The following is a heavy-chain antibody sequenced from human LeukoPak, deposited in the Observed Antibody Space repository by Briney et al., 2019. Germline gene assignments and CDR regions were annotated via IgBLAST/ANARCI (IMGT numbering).Heavy chain of an antibody. CDR3: ARDSHAYFDAFDI. J-gene: IGHJ3*02. Sequence: SETLSLTCAVYGGSFSGYYWSWIRQPAGKGLEWIGRIYARGSTNYNPSLKSRVTISVDTSKSQFSLKLSSVSAADTAVYFCARDSHAYFDAFDIWGQGTMVTVSS. CDR1: GGSFSGYY. V-gene: IGHV4-4*07. D-gene: IGHD2/OR15-2a*01. CDR2: IYARGST.